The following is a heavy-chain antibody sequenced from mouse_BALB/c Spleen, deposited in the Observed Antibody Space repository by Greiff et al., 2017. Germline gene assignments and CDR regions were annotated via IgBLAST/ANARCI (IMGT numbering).Heavy chain of an antibody. CDR1: GFSLTSYG. J-gene: IGHJ3*01. CDR3: ARDRGYEGAWFAY. D-gene: IGHD2-2*01. V-gene: IGHV2-9*02. Sequence: VKLMESGPGLVAPSQSLSITCTVSGFSLTSYGVHWVRQPPGKGLEWLGVIWAGGSTNYNSALMSRLSISKDNSKSQVFLKMNSLQTDDTAMYYCARDRGYEGAWFAYWGQGTLVTVSA. CDR2: IWAGGST.